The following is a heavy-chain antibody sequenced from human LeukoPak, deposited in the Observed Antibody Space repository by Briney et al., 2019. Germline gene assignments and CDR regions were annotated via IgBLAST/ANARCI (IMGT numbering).Heavy chain of an antibody. CDR3: ARDKVEEADTAMVGLYGMDV. V-gene: IGHV3-30*04. J-gene: IGHJ6*02. D-gene: IGHD5-18*01. CDR2: ISYDGSNK. Sequence: PGGSLRLSCAASGFTFSSYAVHWVRQAPGKGLEWVAVISYDGSNKYYADSVKGRFTISRDNSKNTLYLQMNSLRAEDTAVYYCARDKVEEADTAMVGLYGMDVWGQGTTVTVSS. CDR1: GFTFSSYA.